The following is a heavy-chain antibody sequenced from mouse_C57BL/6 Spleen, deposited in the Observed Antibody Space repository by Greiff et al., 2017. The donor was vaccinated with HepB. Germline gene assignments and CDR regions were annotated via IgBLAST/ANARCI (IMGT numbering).Heavy chain of an antibody. CDR3: AEGLGDY. Sequence: EVQLVESGGDLVKPGGSLKLSCAASGFTFSSYGMSWVRQTPDKRLEWVATISSGGSYTYYPDSVKGRFTISRDNAKNTLYLQMSSLKSEDTAMYYCAEGLGDYWGQGTSVTVSS. D-gene: IGHD2-13*01. J-gene: IGHJ4*01. CDR1: GFTFSSYG. V-gene: IGHV5-6*01. CDR2: ISSGGSYT.